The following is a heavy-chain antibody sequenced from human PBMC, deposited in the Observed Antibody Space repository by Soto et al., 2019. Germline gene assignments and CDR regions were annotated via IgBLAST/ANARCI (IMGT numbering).Heavy chain of an antibody. J-gene: IGHJ6*02. CDR1: GYTFTSYG. Sequence: ASVKVSCKASGYTFTSYGISWVRQAPGQGLEWMGWISAYNGNTNYAQELQGRVTMTTDTSTSTAYMELRSLRSDDTAVYYCARDWGEYGSGPGMDVWGQGTTVTVSS. V-gene: IGHV1-18*01. CDR3: ARDWGEYGSGPGMDV. CDR2: ISAYNGNT. D-gene: IGHD3-10*01.